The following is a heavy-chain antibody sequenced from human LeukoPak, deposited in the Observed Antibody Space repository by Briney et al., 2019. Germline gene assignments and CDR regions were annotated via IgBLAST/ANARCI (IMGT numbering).Heavy chain of an antibody. CDR2: INHTGST. CDR3: ARAYYYDRSGYFPSPHYFDY. J-gene: IGHJ4*02. CDR1: GASISSSNW. Sequence: SGTLSLTCAVSGASISSSNWWSWVRQPPGKGLEWIGEINHTGSTNYNPSLKSRVTISVDNSKSQFSLNLGSVTAADTAVYYCARAYYYDRSGYFPSPHYFDYWGQGTLVTVSS. D-gene: IGHD3-22*01. V-gene: IGHV4-4*02.